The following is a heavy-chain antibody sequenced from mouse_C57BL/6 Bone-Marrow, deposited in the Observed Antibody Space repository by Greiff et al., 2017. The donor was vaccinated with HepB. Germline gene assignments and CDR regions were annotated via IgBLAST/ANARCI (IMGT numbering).Heavy chain of an antibody. Sequence: EVQLVESEGGLVQPGSSMKLSCTASGFTFSDYYMAWVRQVPEKGLEWVANINYDGSSTYYLDSLKSRFIISRDNAKNILYLQMSSLKSEDTATHYCARDLTDWDYWYFDVWGTGTTVTVSS. CDR1: GFTFSDYY. CDR3: ARDLTDWDYWYFDV. V-gene: IGHV5-16*01. J-gene: IGHJ1*03. D-gene: IGHD4-1*01. CDR2: INYDGSST.